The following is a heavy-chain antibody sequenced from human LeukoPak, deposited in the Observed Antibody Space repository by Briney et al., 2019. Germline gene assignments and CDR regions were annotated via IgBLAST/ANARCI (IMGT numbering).Heavy chain of an antibody. CDR1: GLTFSNAW. D-gene: IGHD2-15*01. CDR3: AKDIVVVVARSPDY. Sequence: GGSLRLSCAASGLTFSNAWMNWVRQAPGKGLEWVGRIKSKTDGGTTDYAAPVKGRFTISRDDSKNTLYLQMNSLKTEDTAVYYCAKDIVVVVARSPDYWGQGTLVTVSS. V-gene: IGHV3-15*07. J-gene: IGHJ4*02. CDR2: IKSKTDGGTT.